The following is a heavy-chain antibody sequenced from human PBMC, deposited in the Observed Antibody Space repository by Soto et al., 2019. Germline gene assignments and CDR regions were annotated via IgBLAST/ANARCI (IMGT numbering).Heavy chain of an antibody. CDR3: ARYFHTYSGPPI. Sequence: SETLSLTCVVSGYAITSSYYWGWIRQPPGKGLEWIGTVDHSGSTYYDPSLQGRVTISIDTSKNQFSLKLTSVTAADTALYYCARYFHTYSGPPIWGQGTLVTVSS. J-gene: IGHJ4*02. D-gene: IGHD5-12*01. CDR2: VDHSGST. CDR1: GYAITSSYY. V-gene: IGHV4-38-2*01.